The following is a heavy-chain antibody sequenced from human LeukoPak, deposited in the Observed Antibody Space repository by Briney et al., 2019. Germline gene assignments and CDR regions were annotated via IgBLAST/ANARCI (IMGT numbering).Heavy chain of an antibody. V-gene: IGHV3-23*01. CDR2: ISESGANT. CDR3: TLQCSGRSGRLPDV. D-gene: IGHD2-15*01. J-gene: IGHJ6*02. CDR1: VFTFRSYA. Sequence: GGSLRLSCAASVFTFRSYAMSWLRQSPEKGLECVSTISESGANTHYAASVKGLFTISRDDTKITLYVHMNTLRVEDTAIYNCTLQCSGRSGRLPDVWGQRTRVTVSS.